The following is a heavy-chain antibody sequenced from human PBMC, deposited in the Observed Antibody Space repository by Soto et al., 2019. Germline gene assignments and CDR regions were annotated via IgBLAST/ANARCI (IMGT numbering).Heavy chain of an antibody. Sequence: EVQLLESGGGLVQPGGTLRLSCAASGFTINTHAITWVRQAPGKGLEWVSAFSGRSGDTYYAASVKGRFTISGDNSKNTVILEMNNLRAEDTAVYYCARDSSAWPNYFDSWGQGIQVTVSS. CDR2: FSGRSGDT. CDR1: GFTINTHA. V-gene: IGHV3-23*01. J-gene: IGHJ4*02. CDR3: ARDSSAWPNYFDS. D-gene: IGHD6-19*01.